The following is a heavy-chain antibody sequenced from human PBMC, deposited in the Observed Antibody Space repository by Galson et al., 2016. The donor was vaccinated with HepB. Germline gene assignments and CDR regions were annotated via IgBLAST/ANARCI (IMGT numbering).Heavy chain of an antibody. V-gene: IGHV3-23*01. CDR1: GFTFSSNA. CDR2: ISGSGGTT. D-gene: IGHD3-22*01. CDR3: AKCSSGFFRGPFDY. J-gene: IGHJ4*02. Sequence: SLRLSCAASGFTFSSNAMSWVRQAPGKGLEWVSAISGSGGTTYYADSVKGRFAISRDNPKNTLYLQMHSLSAEDTAVYYCAKCSSGFFRGPFDYWGQGTLVTVSS.